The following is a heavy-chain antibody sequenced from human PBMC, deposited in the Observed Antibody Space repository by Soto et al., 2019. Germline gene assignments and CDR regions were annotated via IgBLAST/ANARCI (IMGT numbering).Heavy chain of an antibody. Sequence: QVQLVQSGAEVKKPGSSVKVSCKASGGTFSSYTISWVRQAPGQGLEWMGRIIPILGIANYAEKFQGRVTYTADTSTTTAYMELSSLRSEDTAVYYCAGRVDGVGATSYYYCGMDVWGQGTTVTVSS. CDR3: AGRVDGVGATSYYYCGMDV. CDR2: IIPILGIA. CDR1: GGTFSSYT. V-gene: IGHV1-69*02. D-gene: IGHD1-26*01. J-gene: IGHJ6*02.